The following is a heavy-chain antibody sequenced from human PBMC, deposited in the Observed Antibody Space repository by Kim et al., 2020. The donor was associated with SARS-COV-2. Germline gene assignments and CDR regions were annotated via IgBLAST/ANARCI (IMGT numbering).Heavy chain of an antibody. CDR2: ISSSSSYI. J-gene: IGHJ6*02. Sequence: GGSLRLSCAASGFTFSSYSMNWVRQAPGKGLEWVSSISSSSSYIYYADSVKGRFTISRDNAKNSLYLQMNSLRAEDTAVYYCARDHNTSGWTRSPIYYYCGMDVWGQGTTVTVSS. V-gene: IGHV3-21*01. CDR3: ARDHNTSGWTRSPIYYYCGMDV. CDR1: GFTFSSYS. D-gene: IGHD6-19*01.